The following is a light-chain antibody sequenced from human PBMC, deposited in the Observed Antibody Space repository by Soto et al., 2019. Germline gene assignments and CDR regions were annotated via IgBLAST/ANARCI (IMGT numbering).Light chain of an antibody. V-gene: IGKV1-5*03. J-gene: IGKJ1*01. CDR2: QAS. Sequence: DIQMTQSPSTLYASVGASVTIPCRDSQSISDWLAWYQQKPGKAPKLLIYQASTLQSGVPSRFSGSGVDTECTLTISSLQPDDFATYHFQQYSSHTRSFGQGTKVEV. CDR1: QSISDW. CDR3: QQYSSHTRS.